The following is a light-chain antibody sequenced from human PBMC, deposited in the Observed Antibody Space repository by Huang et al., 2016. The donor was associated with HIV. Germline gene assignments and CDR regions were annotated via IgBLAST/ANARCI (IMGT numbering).Light chain of an antibody. CDR3: QQYNNWPRT. CDR2: CAS. V-gene: IGKV3-15*01. J-gene: IGKJ2*01. Sequence: ERVMTQSPDTLSVSPGERATLYCRASQYVSSNLDWYQQKPGQAPRLLVYCASSRVIDIPARFSGSGSGTEFTLTISSLQSEDSAVYYCQQYNNWPRTFGQGTKLEIK. CDR1: QYVSSN.